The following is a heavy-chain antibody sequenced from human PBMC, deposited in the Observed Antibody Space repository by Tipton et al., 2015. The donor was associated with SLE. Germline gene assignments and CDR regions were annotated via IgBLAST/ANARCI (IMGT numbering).Heavy chain of an antibody. J-gene: IGHJ2*01. V-gene: IGHV4-61*01. Sequence: TLSLTCTVSGGSISSGSYYWSWIRHPPGKGLEWIGYIYYSGSTNYNPSLKSRVTISVDTSKNQFSLKLSSVTAADTAVYYCARVLEQQLVVGYHWYFDLWGRGTLVTVSS. CDR3: ARVLEQQLVVGYHWYFDL. D-gene: IGHD6-13*01. CDR2: IYYSGST. CDR1: GGSISSGSYY.